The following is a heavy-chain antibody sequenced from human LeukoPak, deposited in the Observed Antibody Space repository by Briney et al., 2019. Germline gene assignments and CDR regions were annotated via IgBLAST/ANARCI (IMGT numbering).Heavy chain of an antibody. J-gene: IGHJ4*02. CDR1: GYTFNSYG. Sequence: ASVKVSCKSSGYTFNSYGITWVRQAPGQGLEWMGIINPSGGSTSYAQKFQGRVTMTRDMSTSTVYMELSSLRSEDTAVYYCAKPAISSRGWYYDYWGQGTLVTVSS. V-gene: IGHV1-46*02. D-gene: IGHD6-19*01. CDR3: AKPAISSRGWYYDY. CDR2: INPSGGST.